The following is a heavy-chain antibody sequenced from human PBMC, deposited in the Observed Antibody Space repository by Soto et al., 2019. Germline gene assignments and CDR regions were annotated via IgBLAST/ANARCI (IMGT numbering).Heavy chain of an antibody. V-gene: IGHV3-48*02. J-gene: IGHJ4*02. Sequence: EVQLVESGGGLVQPGGSLRLSCATSGFTLSSYSMNWVRQAPGKGLEWVSYITSSSTTIYYADSVKGRFTISRDNAKNALYLQRNSLRDEDTAMYYCAREGGVGAWGGFDYWGQGTLVTVSS. CDR3: AREGGVGAWGGFDY. D-gene: IGHD1-26*01. CDR2: ITSSSTTI. CDR1: GFTLSSYS.